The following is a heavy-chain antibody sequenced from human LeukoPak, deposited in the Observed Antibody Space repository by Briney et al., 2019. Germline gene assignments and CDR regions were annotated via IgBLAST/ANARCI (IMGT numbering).Heavy chain of an antibody. J-gene: IGHJ2*01. Sequence: ASVKVSCKASGYTFTSYDINWVRQATGQGLGWMGWMNPNSGNTGYAQKFQGRVTMTRNTSISTAYMELSSLRSEDTAVYYCAREIIPQSSGWIRYFDLWGRGTLVTVSS. V-gene: IGHV1-8*01. CDR1: GYTFTSYD. CDR3: AREIIPQSSGWIRYFDL. D-gene: IGHD6-19*01. CDR2: MNPNSGNT.